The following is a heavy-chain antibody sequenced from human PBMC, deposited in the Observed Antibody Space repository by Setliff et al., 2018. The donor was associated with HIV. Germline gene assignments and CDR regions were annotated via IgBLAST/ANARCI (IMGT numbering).Heavy chain of an antibody. V-gene: IGHV3-23*01. D-gene: IGHD4-17*01. Sequence: GGSLRLSCAASGFTFSGYPMSWVRQAPGKGLEWVSAIGSSGVTTYYGGSVKGRFTISRDNSRNMVYLQMSGLRAEDTAVYYCATYTYGSGRLDYWGQGSLVTVSS. CDR3: ATYTYGSGRLDY. CDR2: IGSSGVTT. CDR1: GFTFSGYP. J-gene: IGHJ4*02.